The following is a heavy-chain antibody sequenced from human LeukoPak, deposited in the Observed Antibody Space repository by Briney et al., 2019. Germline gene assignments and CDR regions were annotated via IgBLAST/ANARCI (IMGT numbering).Heavy chain of an antibody. Sequence: SETLSLTCTVSGGSISSSSYYWGWIRQPPGKGLEWIGSIYYSGSTKYNPSLKSRVTISVDTSKNQLSLKLSSVTAADTAVYYCAREPGFDSSGYLNWFDPWGQGTLVTVSS. CDR1: GGSISSSSYY. CDR2: IYYSGST. D-gene: IGHD3-22*01. V-gene: IGHV4-39*07. J-gene: IGHJ5*02. CDR3: AREPGFDSSGYLNWFDP.